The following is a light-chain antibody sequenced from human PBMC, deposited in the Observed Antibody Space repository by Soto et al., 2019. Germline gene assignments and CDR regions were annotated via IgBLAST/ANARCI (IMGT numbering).Light chain of an antibody. CDR2: EVR. V-gene: IGLV2-23*02. CDR1: SSDVGSYDL. J-gene: IGLJ1*01. CDR3: CSYAGSGTYV. Sequence: QSALTQPASVSGSPGQSIIISCAGSSSDVGSYDLVSWFQQHPGKAPNLIISEVRKWPSGVSNRFSGSKSGNTASLTVSGLQAEDEADYYCCSYAGSGTYVFGTGTKLTVL.